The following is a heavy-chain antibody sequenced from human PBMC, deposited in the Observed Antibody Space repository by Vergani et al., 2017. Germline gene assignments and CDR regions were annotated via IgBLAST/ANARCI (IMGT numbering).Heavy chain of an antibody. CDR2: IKQDGSEK. D-gene: IGHD5-18*01. V-gene: IGHV3-7*01. CDR3: ARDVNDSPRIQLWATYYYYYMDV. Sequence: EVQLVESGGGLVQPGGSLRLSCAASGFTFSSYWMSWVRQAPGKGLEWVANIKQDGSEKYYVDSVKGRFTISRDNAKNSLYLQMNSLRAEDTAVYYCARDVNDSPRIQLWATYYYYYMDVWGKGTTVTVSS. J-gene: IGHJ6*03. CDR1: GFTFSSYW.